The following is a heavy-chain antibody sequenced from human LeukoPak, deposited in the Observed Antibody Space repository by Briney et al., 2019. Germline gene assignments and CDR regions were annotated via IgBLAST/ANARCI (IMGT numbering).Heavy chain of an antibody. J-gene: IGHJ3*02. CDR2: IDPNSGGT. Sequence: ASVKVSCKASGYTFTGYYIHWVRQAPGQGLEWMGWIDPNSGGTNYAQKFQGGVTMTRDTSISTAYMELSRLRSDDTAIYYCARDPAADAFDIWGQGTMVTVSS. CDR3: ARDPAADAFDI. CDR1: GYTFTGYY. V-gene: IGHV1-2*02.